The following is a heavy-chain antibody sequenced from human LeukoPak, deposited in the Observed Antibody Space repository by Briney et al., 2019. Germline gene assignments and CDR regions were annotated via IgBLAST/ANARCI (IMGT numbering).Heavy chain of an antibody. CDR2: SYYSGST. CDR1: GGSISSYY. D-gene: IGHD6-13*01. Sequence: SQTLSLTCTVSGGSISSYYWSWIRQPPGEGLEWMGYSYYSGSTNYHPSLKRRVTSSVDTSNNQSPLKLSSATAADTAVYYCARLSRPYIAAAGWGQGTLVTVSS. CDR3: ARLSRPYIAAAG. J-gene: IGHJ4*02. V-gene: IGHV4-59*13.